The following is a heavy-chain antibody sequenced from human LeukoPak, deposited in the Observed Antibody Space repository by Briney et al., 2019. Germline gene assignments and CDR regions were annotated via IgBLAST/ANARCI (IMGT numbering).Heavy chain of an antibody. D-gene: IGHD3-22*01. CDR2: ISSSGSTI. CDR3: AGGRSYYYDSSGPFDY. J-gene: IGHJ4*02. V-gene: IGHV3-11*04. CDR1: GFTVSSNY. Sequence: GGSLRLSCAASGFTVSSNYMSWVRQAPGKGLEWVSYISSSGSTIYYADSVKGRFTISRDNAKNSLYLQMNSLRAEDTAVYYCAGGRSYYYDSSGPFDYWGQGTLVTVSS.